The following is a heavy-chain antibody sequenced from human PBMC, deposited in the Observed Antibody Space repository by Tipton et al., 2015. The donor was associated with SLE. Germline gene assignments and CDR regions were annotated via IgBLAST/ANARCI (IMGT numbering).Heavy chain of an antibody. CDR3: ARVPQAGATGGGYAFDI. Sequence: GLVKPSQTLSLTCAISGDSVSSNSAAWNWIRQSPSRGLEWLGRTYYRSKWYNDYAVSVKSRITINPDTSKNQFSLQLSSVTAADTAVYYCARVPQAGATGGGYAFDIWGQGTMVTVSS. CDR2: TYYRSKWYN. CDR1: GDSVSSNSAA. V-gene: IGHV6-1*01. D-gene: IGHD1-26*01. J-gene: IGHJ3*02.